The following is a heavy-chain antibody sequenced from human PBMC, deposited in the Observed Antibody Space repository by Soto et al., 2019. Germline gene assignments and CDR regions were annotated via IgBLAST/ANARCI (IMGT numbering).Heavy chain of an antibody. Sequence: PSETLSLTCTVSVGSISSGGYYWSWILQHPGKGLEWIGYIYYSGSTYHNPSLKSRVTISVDTSKNQFSLKLSSVTAADTAVYYCASGGFGETTNWFDPWGQGTLVTVSS. V-gene: IGHV4-31*03. CDR1: VGSISSGGYY. CDR3: ASGGFGETTNWFDP. CDR2: IYYSGST. J-gene: IGHJ5*02. D-gene: IGHD3-10*01.